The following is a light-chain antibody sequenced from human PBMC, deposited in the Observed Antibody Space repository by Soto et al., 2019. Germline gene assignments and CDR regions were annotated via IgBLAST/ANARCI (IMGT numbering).Light chain of an antibody. J-gene: IGLJ1*01. CDR2: ELS. CDR1: SSDVGGYNH. V-gene: IGLV2-14*01. CDR3: SSYTSSSTLLYV. Sequence: QSALTQPVSVSGSPGQSITISCTGTSSDVGGYNHVSWYQQYPGKAPKLIIYELSNRPSGISNRFSGSKSGNTASLTISGLQTEDEADYYCSSYTSSSTLLYVFGTGTKLTVL.